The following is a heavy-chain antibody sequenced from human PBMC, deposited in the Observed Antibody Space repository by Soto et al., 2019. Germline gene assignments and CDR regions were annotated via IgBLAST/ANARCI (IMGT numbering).Heavy chain of an antibody. J-gene: IGHJ6*02. CDR2: ISYDGSDK. D-gene: IGHD6-6*01. V-gene: IGHV3-30*03. CDR1: GVTFSRYG. Sequence: QVQLVESGGGVVQPGRSLRLSCAASGVTFSRYGMHWVRQGPGKGLEWVALISYDGSDKYYADSVKGRFTISRDNSKNTLYLQINSLRSEDTAVYYCATRTCQDVLGLEVWGQGTTVTVSS. CDR3: ATRTCQDVLGLEV.